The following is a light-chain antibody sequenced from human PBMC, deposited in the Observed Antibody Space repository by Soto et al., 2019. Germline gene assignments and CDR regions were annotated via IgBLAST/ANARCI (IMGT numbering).Light chain of an antibody. V-gene: IGKV3-20*01. Sequence: EVMLTQSPGTLSLSPGERATLSCRASQSVSSNYLAWYQQTSGQAPRLLIYGASNRATGIPDRFSGSGSGTDFTLTIRRLEPEDFAVYYCQQYATSPRTFGQGTKVEFK. CDR3: QQYATSPRT. CDR1: QSVSSNY. CDR2: GAS. J-gene: IGKJ1*01.